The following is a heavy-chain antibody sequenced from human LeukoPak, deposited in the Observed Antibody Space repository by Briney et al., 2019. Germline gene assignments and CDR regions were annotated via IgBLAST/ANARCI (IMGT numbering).Heavy chain of an antibody. CDR3: ATGVDTAMGVFDY. CDR1: GYTLTELT. J-gene: IGHJ4*02. V-gene: IGHV1-24*01. D-gene: IGHD5-18*01. Sequence: ASVKVSCKVSGYTLTELTMHWVRQAPGKGLEWMGGFDPEDGETIYAQKFQGRVTMTEDTSTDTAYMELSSLRSEDTAVYYCATGVDTAMGVFDYWGQGTLVTVSS. CDR2: FDPEDGET.